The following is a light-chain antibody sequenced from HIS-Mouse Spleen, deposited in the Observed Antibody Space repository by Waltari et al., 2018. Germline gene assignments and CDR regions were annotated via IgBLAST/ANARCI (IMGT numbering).Light chain of an antibody. CDR2: EDS. Sequence: SYELTQPPSVSVSPGQTARITCSGDALPKKYAYWYQKKSGQAPVVVIYEDSKRPSGIRERSSGSSSGTMATLTISGAQVEDEADYYCYSTDSSGNHRVFGGGTKLTVL. CDR3: YSTDSSGNHRV. J-gene: IGLJ2*01. CDR1: ALPKKY. V-gene: IGLV3-10*01.